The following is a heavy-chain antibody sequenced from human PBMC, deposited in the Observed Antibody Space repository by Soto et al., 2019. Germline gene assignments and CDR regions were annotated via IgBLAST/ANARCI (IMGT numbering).Heavy chain of an antibody. CDR3: RSSTSCYDESCVDV. V-gene: IGHV4-38-2*01. Sequence: SETLSLTCAVSGYSIRSGNYWACIRQPPGRGLEWIGSLYHIGSTHYNTSLKSRVTISVDTSKNHFSLELSSVTAADTAIYYCRSSTSCYDESCVDVWGQGTMVTVSS. D-gene: IGHD2-2*01. CDR1: GYSIRSGNY. CDR2: LYHIGST. J-gene: IGHJ6*02.